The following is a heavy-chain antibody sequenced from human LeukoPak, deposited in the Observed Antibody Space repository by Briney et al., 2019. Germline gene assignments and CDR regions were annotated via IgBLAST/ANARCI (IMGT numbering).Heavy chain of an antibody. CDR1: GVTLSSYG. J-gene: IGHJ4*02. D-gene: IGHD6-13*01. Sequence: GGSLRLSCTASGVTLSSYGMHRVRQAPGKGLEWVAVTLYDGSNEYYADSVKGRFTVSRDNSENTLYLQMNSLRSEDTAVYYCAKDSSRWAFDYWGQGTLVTVSS. CDR2: TLYDGSNE. V-gene: IGHV3-30*18. CDR3: AKDSSRWAFDY.